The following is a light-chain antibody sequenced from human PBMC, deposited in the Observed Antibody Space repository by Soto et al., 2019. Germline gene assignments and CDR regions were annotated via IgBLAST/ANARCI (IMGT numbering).Light chain of an antibody. CDR2: DAS. V-gene: IGKV1-5*01. CDR1: QSISSW. J-gene: IGKJ1*01. Sequence: DIQMTQSPSTLSASVGDRVTITCRASQSISSWLAWYQQKPGKDPKLLIYDASSLERGVPSRFSGSGSGTEFTLTISSLQPDDFATYYCQQYNSYPWTFGQGTQVDIK. CDR3: QQYNSYPWT.